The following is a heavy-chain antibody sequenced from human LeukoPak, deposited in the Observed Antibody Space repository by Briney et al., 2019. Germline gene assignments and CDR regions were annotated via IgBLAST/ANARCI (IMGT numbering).Heavy chain of an antibody. V-gene: IGHV3-30-3*01. D-gene: IGHD2-15*01. Sequence: GGSLRLSCAASGLTFSRHAMHWVRQAPRKGLEWVALISHDGYNKYYADSVKGRFTISRDNSKNTLYVQMNSLTAEDTAVYYCARDMSGGGSCSFDYWGQGTLVTVSS. CDR2: ISHDGYNK. CDR1: GLTFSRHA. CDR3: ARDMSGGGSCSFDY. J-gene: IGHJ4*02.